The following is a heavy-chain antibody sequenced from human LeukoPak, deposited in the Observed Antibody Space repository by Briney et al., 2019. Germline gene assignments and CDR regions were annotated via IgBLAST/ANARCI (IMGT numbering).Heavy chain of an antibody. D-gene: IGHD5-18*01. CDR1: GGTFSNYA. Sequence: ASVKVSCKDSGGTFSNYAISWVRQAPGQGLEWMGGIIPMFGAANYAQKFQGRVTIIADKSTSTAYMELSSLKSEDTAVYYCARDPGGVDTAMVTWGQGTLVTVSS. V-gene: IGHV1-69*06. CDR3: ARDPGGVDTAMVT. J-gene: IGHJ5*02. CDR2: IIPMFGAA.